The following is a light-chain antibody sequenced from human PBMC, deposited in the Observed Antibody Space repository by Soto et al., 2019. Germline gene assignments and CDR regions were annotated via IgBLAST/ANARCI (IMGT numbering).Light chain of an antibody. CDR2: AAS. Sequence: DIQLTQSPSFLSASVVDRVTITCRASQGISNYLVWYQQTPGKAPKLLIYAASTLQGGIPSRFSGGGSATDFTLTISCLQSEDFATYYCQQYYSYPFNCGQGTQLEIK. CDR1: QGISNY. CDR3: QQYYSYPFN. J-gene: IGKJ5*01. V-gene: IGKV1-9*01.